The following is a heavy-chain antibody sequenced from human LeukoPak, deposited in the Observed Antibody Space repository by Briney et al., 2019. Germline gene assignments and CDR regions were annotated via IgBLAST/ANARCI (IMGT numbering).Heavy chain of an antibody. CDR1: GFTFSSYG. D-gene: IGHD6-19*01. V-gene: IGHV3-33*01. J-gene: IGHJ6*02. Sequence: PGGSLRLSCAASGFTFSSYGMHWVRQAPGKGLEWVAVIWYDGSNKYYADSVKGRFTISRDNAKNSLYLQMNSLRAEDTAVYYCARGTYSSGWGRNYYYGMDVWGQGTTVTVSS. CDR3: ARGTYSSGWGRNYYYGMDV. CDR2: IWYDGSNK.